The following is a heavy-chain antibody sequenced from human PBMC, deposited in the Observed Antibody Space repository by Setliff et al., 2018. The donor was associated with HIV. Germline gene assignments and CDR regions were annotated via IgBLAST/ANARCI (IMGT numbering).Heavy chain of an antibody. D-gene: IGHD3-10*01. J-gene: IGHJ6*04. V-gene: IGHV1-46*01. CDR1: GYTFTSYY. Sequence: ASVKVSCKASGYTFTSYYMHWVRQAPGQGLEWMGIINPSGGSTRYAQKFQGRVTMTRDTSTSTVYMELSSLRSEDTAVYYCASGKGVRGVIITVGLDVWGTGTTVTVSS. CDR2: INPSGGST. CDR3: ASGKGVRGVIITVGLDV.